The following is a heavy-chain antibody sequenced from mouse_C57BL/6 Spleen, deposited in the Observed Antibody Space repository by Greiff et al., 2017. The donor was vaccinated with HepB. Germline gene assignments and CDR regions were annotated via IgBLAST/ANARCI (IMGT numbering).Heavy chain of an antibody. CDR2: ISSGGSYT. CDR1: GFTFSSYG. J-gene: IGHJ3*01. D-gene: IGHD2-4*01. CDR3: ARHRYDYDQAWFAY. V-gene: IGHV5-6*01. Sequence: EVQVVESGGDLVKPGGSLKLSCAASGFTFSSYGMSWVRQTPDKRLEWVATISSGGSYTYYPDSVKGRFTISRDNAKNTLYLQMSSLKSEDTAMYYCARHRYDYDQAWFAYWGQGTLVTVSA.